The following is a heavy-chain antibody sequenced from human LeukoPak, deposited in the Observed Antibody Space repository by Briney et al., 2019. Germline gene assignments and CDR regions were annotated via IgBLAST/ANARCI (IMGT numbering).Heavy chain of an antibody. CDR2: IYSGGST. CDR3: ARTRFGELLGAFDI. Sequence: GGSLRLSCAASGFTVSSNYMSWVRQAPGKGLEGVSVIYSGGSTYYSDSVRCRFTISRDNSKNTLYLQMNSLRAEDTAVYYCARTRFGELLGAFDIWGQGTMVTVSS. D-gene: IGHD3-10*01. V-gene: IGHV3-53*01. CDR1: GFTVSSNY. J-gene: IGHJ3*02.